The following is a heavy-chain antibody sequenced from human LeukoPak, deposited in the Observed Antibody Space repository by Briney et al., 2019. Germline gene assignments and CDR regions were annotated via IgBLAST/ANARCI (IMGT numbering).Heavy chain of an antibody. V-gene: IGHV3-23*01. Sequence: PGGSLRLSCAASGFTFSNYAMSWVRQAPGKGLEWISAISAGGDSTYYTDSVKGRFTISRDNSKNTLYLQMNSLKTEDTAVYYCTTVQPLDPWGQGTLVTVSS. J-gene: IGHJ5*02. CDR2: ISAGGDST. CDR1: GFTFSNYA. CDR3: TTVQPLDP. D-gene: IGHD1-1*01.